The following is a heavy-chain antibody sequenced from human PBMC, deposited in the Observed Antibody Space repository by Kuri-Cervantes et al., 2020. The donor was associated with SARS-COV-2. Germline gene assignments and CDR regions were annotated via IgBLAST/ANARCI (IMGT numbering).Heavy chain of an antibody. CDR3: ARGTGVYYDSSGYYGWFDP. CDR2: IIPIFGTA. CDR1: GGTFSSYA. J-gene: IGHJ5*02. D-gene: IGHD3-22*01. V-gene: IGHV1-69*13. Sequence: SVKVSCKASGGTFSSYAISWVRQAPGQGLEWMGGIIPIFGTANCAQKFQGRVTITADESTSTAYMELSSLRSEDTAVYYCARGTGVYYDSSGYYGWFDPWGQGTLVTVSS.